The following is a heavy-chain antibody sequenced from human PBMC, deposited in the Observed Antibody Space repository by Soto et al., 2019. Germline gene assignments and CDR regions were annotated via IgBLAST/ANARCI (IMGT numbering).Heavy chain of an antibody. CDR3: ARLRANSWYMGGYLDY. Sequence: QVHLVESGGGLVKPGGSLRLSCAASGFTFSDFYMGWIRQAPGKGLEWVSYIVTSSAYTNYADSVKGPFTISRDNAKNSLSLEMNSLRAEDTAVYYCARLRANSWYMGGYLDYCGQGTLVTVSS. D-gene: IGHD6-13*01. CDR1: GFTFSDFY. J-gene: IGHJ4*02. V-gene: IGHV3-11*06. CDR2: IVTSSAYT.